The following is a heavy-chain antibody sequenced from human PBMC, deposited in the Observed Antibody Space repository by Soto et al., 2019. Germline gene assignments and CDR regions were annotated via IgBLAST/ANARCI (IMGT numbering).Heavy chain of an antibody. CDR3: ARGPVDTAMVRGYYFDY. J-gene: IGHJ4*02. CDR2: IYYSGST. V-gene: IGHV4-30-4*01. D-gene: IGHD5-18*01. Sequence: SETLSLTCTVSGGSISSGDYYWSWIRQPPGKGLEWIGYIYYSGSTYYNPSLKSRVTISVDTSKNQFSLKLSSVTAADTAVYYCARGPVDTAMVRGYYFDYWGQGTLVTVSS. CDR1: GGSISSGDYY.